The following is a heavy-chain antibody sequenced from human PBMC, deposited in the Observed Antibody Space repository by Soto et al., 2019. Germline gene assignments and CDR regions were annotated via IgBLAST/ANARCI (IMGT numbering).Heavy chain of an antibody. D-gene: IGHD3-9*01. V-gene: IGHV4-39*07. CDR1: GSSISSSSCY. J-gene: IGHJ4*02. Sequence: SETLSVTCTVSGSSISSSSCYWGWIRQPPGKGLEWIGYINHSGSTNYNPSLKSRVTISVDTSKNQFSLKLSSVTAADTAVYYCARAFDILTRYYFDYWGQGTLVTVSS. CDR3: ARAFDILTRYYFDY. CDR2: INHSGST.